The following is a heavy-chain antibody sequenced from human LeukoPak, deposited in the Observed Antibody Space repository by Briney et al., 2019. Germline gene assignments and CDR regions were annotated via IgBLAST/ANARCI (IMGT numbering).Heavy chain of an antibody. CDR3: ARVGYSYGPGDY. V-gene: IGHV4-34*01. CDR1: GFTFSSYG. D-gene: IGHD5-18*01. J-gene: IGHJ4*02. CDR2: INHSGST. Sequence: GSLRLSCAASGFTFSSYGMSWVRQPPGKGLEWIGEINHSGSTNYNPSLKSRVTISVDTSKNQFSLKLSSVTAADTAVYYCARVGYSYGPGDYWGQGTLVTVSS.